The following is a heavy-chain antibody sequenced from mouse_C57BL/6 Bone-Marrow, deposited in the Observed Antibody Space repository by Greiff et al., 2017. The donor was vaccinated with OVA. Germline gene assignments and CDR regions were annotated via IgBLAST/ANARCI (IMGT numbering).Heavy chain of an antibody. CDR2: ISDGGSYT. V-gene: IGHV5-4*01. CDR1: GFTFSSYA. CDR3: AREGYGSSYYYYAMDY. Sequence: VQLKESGGGLVKPGGSLKLSCAASGFTFSSYAMSWVRQTPEKRLEWVATISDGGSYTYYPDNVKGRFTISRDNAKNNLYLQMSHLKSEDTAMYYCAREGYGSSYYYYAMDYWGQGTSVTVSS. J-gene: IGHJ4*01. D-gene: IGHD1-1*01.